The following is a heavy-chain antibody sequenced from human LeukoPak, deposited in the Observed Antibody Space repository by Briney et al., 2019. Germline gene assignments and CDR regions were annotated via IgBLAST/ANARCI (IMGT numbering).Heavy chain of an antibody. CDR3: AGDGDTYYDILTGYPTFDY. V-gene: IGHV1-69*13. J-gene: IGHJ4*02. CDR2: IIPIFGTA. D-gene: IGHD3-9*01. CDR1: GGTFSSYA. Sequence: GASVKVSCKASGGTFSSYAISWVRQAPGQGLEWMGGIIPIFGTANYAQKFQGRVTITADESTSTAYMELSSLRSEDTAVYYCAGDGDTYYDILTGYPTFDYWGQGTLVTVSS.